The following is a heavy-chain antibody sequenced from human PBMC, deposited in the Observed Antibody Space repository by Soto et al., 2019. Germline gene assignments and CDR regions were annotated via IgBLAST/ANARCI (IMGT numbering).Heavy chain of an antibody. V-gene: IGHV3-23*01. CDR3: AKAIXCSGGSCSNYYYYGMDV. D-gene: IGHD2-15*01. CDR1: GFTFSIYA. Sequence: PGGSLRLSCAASGFTFSIYAMSWVRQAPGEGLEWVSAISGSGGSTYYADSVKGRFTISRDNSKNTLYLQMNSLRAEDTAVYYCAKAIXCSGGSCSNYYYYGMDVWGQGTTVTVSS. J-gene: IGHJ6*02. CDR2: ISGSGGST.